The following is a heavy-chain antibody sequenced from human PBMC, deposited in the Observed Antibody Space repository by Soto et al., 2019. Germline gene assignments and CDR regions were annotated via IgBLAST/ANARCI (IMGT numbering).Heavy chain of an antibody. V-gene: IGHV3-74*01. D-gene: IGHD3-9*01. CDR1: GFTFSIYW. CDR3: ARDQTVTGSTTCDY. CDR2: ISEDGITT. Sequence: PGGSLRLSCAASGFTFSIYWMHLVRQAPGKGLVWVARISEDGITTTYADSVKGRFTISRDNAKNTLYLQMNSLRAEDTAVYYCARDQTVTGSTTCDYWGQGTWFTVSS. J-gene: IGHJ4*02.